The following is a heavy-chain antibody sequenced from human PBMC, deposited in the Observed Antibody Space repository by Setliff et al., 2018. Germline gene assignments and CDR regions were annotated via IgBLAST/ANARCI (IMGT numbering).Heavy chain of an antibody. J-gene: IGHJ6*03. D-gene: IGHD6-19*01. CDR1: GGSISSYY. Sequence: SETLSLTCTVSGGSISSYYWSWIRQPPGKRLEWIGEIIHSGSTNYNPSLKSRVTMSIDTSKSQFSLKLNSVTAADMAVYYCAREQWLDPPGYYYMDVWAKGTTVTVSS. V-gene: IGHV4-34*12. CDR2: IIHSGST. CDR3: AREQWLDPPGYYYMDV.